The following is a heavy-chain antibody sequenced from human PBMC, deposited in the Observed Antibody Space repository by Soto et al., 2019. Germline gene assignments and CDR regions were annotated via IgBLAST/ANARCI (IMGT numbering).Heavy chain of an antibody. D-gene: IGHD5-12*01. V-gene: IGHV1-3*01. CDR1: GINYNTYA. CDR2: INAGNGDT. J-gene: IGHJ4*02. Sequence: QVQLVQSGAEMKKPGASVKLSCKTSGINYNTYAIHWVRQAPGQGLEWMGWINAGNGDTRYSQNFQGRVTXTRDTSASTVYMDLDSLKSEDTGVYYCARAISGYVTWGQGTLVTVSS. CDR3: ARAISGYVT.